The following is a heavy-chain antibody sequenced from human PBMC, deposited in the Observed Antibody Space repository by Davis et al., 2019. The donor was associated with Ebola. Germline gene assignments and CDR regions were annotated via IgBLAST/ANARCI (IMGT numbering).Heavy chain of an antibody. CDR1: GGSISSYY. CDR2: IYYSGST. CDR3: AREVAGTIPFDI. D-gene: IGHD2-15*01. J-gene: IGHJ3*02. V-gene: IGHV4-59*12. Sequence: SETLSLTCTVSGGSISSYYWSWIRQPPGKGLEWIGYIYYSGSTSYNPSLKSRVTISVDTSENQFSLRLTSVTAADTAVYYCAREVAGTIPFDIWGQGTMVTVAS.